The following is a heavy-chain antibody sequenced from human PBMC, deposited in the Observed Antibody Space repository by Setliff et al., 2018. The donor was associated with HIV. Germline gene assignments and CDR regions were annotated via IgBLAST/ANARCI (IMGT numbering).Heavy chain of an antibody. CDR3: ARDHLGTMIVVADDAFDI. D-gene: IGHD3-22*01. J-gene: IGHJ3*02. CDR1: GYTFTRYF. V-gene: IGHV1-46*01. CDR2: INPSGGST. Sequence: ASVKVSCKASGYTFTRYFMHCVRQAPGQGLEWLGMINPSGGSTWYAQKFQGRVTMTGDTSTNTLYMELSSLRSEDTAVYYCARDHLGTMIVVADDAFDIWGQGTMVTVSS.